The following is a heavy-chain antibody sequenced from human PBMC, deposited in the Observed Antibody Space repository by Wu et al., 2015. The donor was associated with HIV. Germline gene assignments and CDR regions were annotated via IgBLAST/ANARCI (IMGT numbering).Heavy chain of an antibody. CDR2: LIPMYGTA. V-gene: IGHV1-69*05. Sequence: QVQLLQSGAEVKNPGSSVRVSCKASGATFTSYALSWVRQAPGQGLEWMGRLIPMYGTANYAQKFQGRVTITRNTSISTAYMELSSLRSEDTAVYYCARAQARPLKTGTHYAFDIWGQGTMVTVSS. D-gene: IGHD1-1*01. J-gene: IGHJ3*02. CDR3: ARAQARPLKTGTHYAFDI. CDR1: GATFTSYA.